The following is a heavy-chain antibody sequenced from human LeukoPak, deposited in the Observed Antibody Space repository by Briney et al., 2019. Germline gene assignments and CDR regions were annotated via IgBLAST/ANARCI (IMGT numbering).Heavy chain of an antibody. J-gene: IGHJ6*02. CDR3: ARDWYCGSTSCYEYYYYGMDV. Sequence: SGTLSLTCTVSGGPISSSGHYWGWIRQPPGKGLEWIGSIFYSGTTHYNPSLKSPVTISVDTSKNQFSLKLSSVTAADTAVYYCARDWYCGSTSCYEYYYYGMDVWGQGTTVTVSS. V-gene: IGHV4-39*07. D-gene: IGHD2-2*01. CDR1: GGPISSSGHY. CDR2: IFYSGTT.